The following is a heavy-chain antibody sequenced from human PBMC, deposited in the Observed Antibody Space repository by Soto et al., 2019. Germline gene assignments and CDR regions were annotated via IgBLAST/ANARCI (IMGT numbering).Heavy chain of an antibody. Sequence: MGGDRQVTRQGLELMGWINPHNGNTDLALQLQGRVTMTTDTSTSTAYMELRSLRSDDTAVYYCARDGTQIGWELRHARSRSDPRGQGTLVTVSS. CDR2: INPHNGNT. V-gene: IGHV1-18*01. D-gene: IGHD1-26*01. J-gene: IGHJ5*02. CDR3: ARDGTQIGWELRHARSRSDP.